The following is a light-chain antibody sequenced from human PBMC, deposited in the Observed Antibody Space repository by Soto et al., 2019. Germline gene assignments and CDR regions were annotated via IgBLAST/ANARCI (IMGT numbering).Light chain of an antibody. V-gene: IGLV2-14*01. CDR3: QSYDRGLTAYV. CDR1: SSDVGGYNY. Sequence: QSALTQPASVSGSPGQSITISCTGTSSDVGGYNYVCWYQHHPGKAPKLIISEVSNRPSGVPDRLSASKSGTSGSLAITGLQAEDEGHYYCQSYDRGLTAYVFGTGTKVTV. J-gene: IGLJ1*01. CDR2: EVS.